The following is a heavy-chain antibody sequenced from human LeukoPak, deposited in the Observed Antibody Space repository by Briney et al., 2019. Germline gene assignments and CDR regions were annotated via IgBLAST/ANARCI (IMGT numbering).Heavy chain of an antibody. CDR1: GFTFSSYP. CDR2: ISDSGGIT. CDR3: AKNTQYSGYYDC. D-gene: IGHD6-6*01. J-gene: IGHJ4*02. Sequence: PGGSLRLSCAASGFTFSSYPMTWVRRAPGKGPEWVSFISDSGGITYYADSVKGRFTISRDNSKNTLYLQMNSLRAEDTAVYYCAKNTQYSGYYDCWGQGTLVAVSS. V-gene: IGHV3-23*01.